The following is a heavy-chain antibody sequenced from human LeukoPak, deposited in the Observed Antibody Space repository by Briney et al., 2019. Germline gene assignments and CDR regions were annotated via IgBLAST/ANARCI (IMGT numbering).Heavy chain of an antibody. J-gene: IGHJ4*02. Sequence: GGSLRLSCAASGFTFSNYAMSWVRQAPGRGLEWVSAISGSSGLTYYADSVKGRFTISRDNSKNTLFLQMNSLRAEDTTVYYCARRGESTTYGDYRFDYWGQGTLVTVSS. CDR1: GFTFSNYA. V-gene: IGHV3-23*01. CDR3: ARRGESTTYGDYRFDY. D-gene: IGHD4-17*01. CDR2: ISGSSGLT.